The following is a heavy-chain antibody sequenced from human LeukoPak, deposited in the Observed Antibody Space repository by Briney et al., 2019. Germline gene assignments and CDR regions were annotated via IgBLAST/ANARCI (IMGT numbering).Heavy chain of an antibody. D-gene: IGHD3/OR15-3a*01. Sequence: QPGGSLRLSCAASGFTFGDYVMHWVRHTPAKGLEWVSLISWDGGSTSYADSVKGRFTISRDNSKNSLYLQMNTLRPEDTALYYCAKDRDYYFEHWGQGTPVTVSS. V-gene: IGHV3-43D*04. J-gene: IGHJ4*02. CDR3: AKDRDYYFEH. CDR1: GFTFGDYV. CDR2: ISWDGGST.